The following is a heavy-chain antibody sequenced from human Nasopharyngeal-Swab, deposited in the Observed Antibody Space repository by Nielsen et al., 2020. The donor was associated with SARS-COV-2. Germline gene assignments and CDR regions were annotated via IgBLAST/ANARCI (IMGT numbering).Heavy chain of an antibody. V-gene: IGHV3-30*03. CDR3: ARVLGVVYAMDV. CDR1: GFTFSNYG. J-gene: IGHJ6*02. CDR2: ISFDGNYK. Sequence: GESLKISCAVSGFTFSNYGVHWVRRAPGKGLEWVAFISFDGNYKDFPDSVKGRFTISRDNSKNILYLQMSSLRTEDTAVYYCARVLGVVYAMDVWGQGTTVTVSS. D-gene: IGHD3-3*01.